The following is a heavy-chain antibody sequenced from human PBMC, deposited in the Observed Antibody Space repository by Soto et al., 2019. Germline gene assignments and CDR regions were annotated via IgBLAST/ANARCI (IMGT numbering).Heavy chain of an antibody. V-gene: IGHV1-3*01. D-gene: IGHD1-1*01. CDR1: GYTFSTYA. CDR2: INGGNGHT. CDR3: ARGKGMEENYYYYGMDV. Sequence: QVQVVQSGAEVKNPGASVKVSCKASGYTFSTYALHWVRQAPGQGLEWMGWINGGNGHTRYSQKFKDRVTISRDTPASTAYMELSGLRSEDTAVYYCARGKGMEENYYYYGMDVWGQGTTVTVSS. J-gene: IGHJ6*02.